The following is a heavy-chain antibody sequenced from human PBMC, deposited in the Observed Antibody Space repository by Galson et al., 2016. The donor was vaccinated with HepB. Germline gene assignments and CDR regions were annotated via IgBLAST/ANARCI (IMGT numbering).Heavy chain of an antibody. V-gene: IGHV3-23*01. CDR2: ISGGGGST. J-gene: IGHJ4*02. D-gene: IGHD3-10*01. Sequence: SLRLSCAASGFTFNNYGMSWVRQAPGKGLEWVSSISGGGGSTDYAGSVKGRLTISRDNSKNTLYLHLNSLRAEDTAVYFCVKGLYGSGSSGDYWGQGTLVTVSS. CDR3: VKGLYGSGSSGDY. CDR1: GFTFNNYG.